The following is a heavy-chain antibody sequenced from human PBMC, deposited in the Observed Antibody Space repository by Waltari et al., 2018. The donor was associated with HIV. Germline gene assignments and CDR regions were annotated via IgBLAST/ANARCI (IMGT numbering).Heavy chain of an antibody. V-gene: IGHV4-34*01. CDR1: GGSYSGYS. CDR3: SREGYGGNPANDFDF. J-gene: IGHJ4*02. D-gene: IGHD2-15*01. Sequence: QVQLQQSGAGLLKPPETLSPTCTVSGGSYSGYSWSWIRQPPGQGLEWIGEVNHSGNINYNPSLKSRLIISVDTSKSQFSLRLKSVTAADTAVYYCSREGYGGNPANDFDFWGQGTLVSVSS. CDR2: VNHSGNI.